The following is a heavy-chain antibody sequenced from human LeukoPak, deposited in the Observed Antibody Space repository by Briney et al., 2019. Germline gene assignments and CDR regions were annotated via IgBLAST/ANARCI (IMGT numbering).Heavy chain of an antibody. CDR3: ARGGSGWLLDY. V-gene: IGHV4-38-2*01. CDR1: GYSISSGYY. D-gene: IGHD6-19*01. J-gene: IGHJ4*02. Sequence: TASETLSLTCAVSGYSISSGYYWGWIRQPPGKGLEWIGSIYHSGSTYYNPSLKSRVTISVDTSKNQFSLKLSSVTAADTAVYYCARGGSGWLLDYWGQGTLVTVPS. CDR2: IYHSGST.